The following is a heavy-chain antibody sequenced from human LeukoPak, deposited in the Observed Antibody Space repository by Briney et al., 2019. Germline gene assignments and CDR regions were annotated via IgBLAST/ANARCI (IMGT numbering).Heavy chain of an antibody. CDR1: GFTFSSYW. J-gene: IGHJ4*02. CDR2: IKQDGSEK. Sequence: GGSLRLSCAASGFTFSSYWMSWVRQAPGKGLEWVANIKQDGSEKYYVDSVKGRFTISRDNAKNSLYLQMNSLRAEDTAVYYCARDFGRYSSSWYLNYFDYWGQGTLVTVSS. D-gene: IGHD6-13*01. CDR3: ARDFGRYSSSWYLNYFDY. V-gene: IGHV3-7*01.